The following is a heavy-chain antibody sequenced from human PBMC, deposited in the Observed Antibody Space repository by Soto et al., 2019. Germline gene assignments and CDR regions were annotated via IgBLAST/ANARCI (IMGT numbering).Heavy chain of an antibody. J-gene: IGHJ4*02. Sequence: LRLSCAASGFTFSSYWMSWVRQAPGKGLEWVANIKQDGSEKYYVDSVKGRFTISRDNAKNSLYLQMNSLRAEDTAVYYCARDPIAAAGKLDYWGQGTLVTVSS. CDR2: IKQDGSEK. CDR3: ARDPIAAAGKLDY. D-gene: IGHD6-13*01. V-gene: IGHV3-7*01. CDR1: GFTFSSYW.